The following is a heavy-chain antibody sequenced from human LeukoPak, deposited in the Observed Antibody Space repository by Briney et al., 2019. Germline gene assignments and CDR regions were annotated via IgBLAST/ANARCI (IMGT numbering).Heavy chain of an antibody. Sequence: PGGSLRLSCAASGFTFSSYGMHWVRQAPGKGLEWVAVIWYDGSNKYYADSVKGRFTISRDNSKNTLYLQMNSLRAEDTAVYYCANIPRKKYYFDYWGQGTLVTVSS. V-gene: IGHV3-33*06. CDR3: ANIPRKKYYFDY. CDR2: IWYDGSNK. D-gene: IGHD2-2*02. J-gene: IGHJ4*02. CDR1: GFTFSSYG.